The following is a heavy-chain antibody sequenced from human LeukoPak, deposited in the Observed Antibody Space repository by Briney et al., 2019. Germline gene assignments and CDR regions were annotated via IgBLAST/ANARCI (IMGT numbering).Heavy chain of an antibody. D-gene: IGHD3-9*01. CDR1: GFNFSSFW. CDR3: AREAYYGILTGSGQAAFGV. J-gene: IGHJ3*01. CDR2: INNDGTRT. Sequence: GGSLSLSCAASGFNFSSFWMHWVRQVPGKGLVWVSRINNDGTRTRYADSVKGRFTISRDNAENSLYLQMNSLAVEDTAVYYCAREAYYGILTGSGQAAFGVWGQGTMVSVSS. V-gene: IGHV3-74*01.